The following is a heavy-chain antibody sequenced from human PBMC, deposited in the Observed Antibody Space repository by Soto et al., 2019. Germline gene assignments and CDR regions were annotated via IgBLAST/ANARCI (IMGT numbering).Heavy chain of an antibody. CDR2: IWFDGSNK. CDR3: ATTGPY. CDR1: GFTFSSYG. J-gene: IGHJ4*02. V-gene: IGHV3-33*01. Sequence: QVQLVESGGGVVQPGRSLRLSCAASGFTFSSYGMHWVRQAPGKGLEWVAVIWFDGSNKFYADSVKGRFTISRDNSKNTVSLQMNSLRDEYSAAYYCATTGPYWGQGTLVTVSS.